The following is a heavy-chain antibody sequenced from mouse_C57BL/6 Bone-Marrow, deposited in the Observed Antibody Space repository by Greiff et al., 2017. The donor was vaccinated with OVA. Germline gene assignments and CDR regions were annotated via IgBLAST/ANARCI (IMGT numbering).Heavy chain of an antibody. D-gene: IGHD1-1*02. CDR2: ILPGSGSN. Sequence: VQLQESGAELMKPGASVKLSCKATGYTFTGYWIEWVKQRPGHGLEWIGEILPGSGSNNYNEKFKGKATFTADKSYTTAYMQLNSLTTEDSAIYSCARILCYHYYAMDYRGQGTSVTVSS. V-gene: IGHV1-9*01. CDR1: GYTFTGYW. CDR3: ARILCYHYYAMDY. J-gene: IGHJ4*01.